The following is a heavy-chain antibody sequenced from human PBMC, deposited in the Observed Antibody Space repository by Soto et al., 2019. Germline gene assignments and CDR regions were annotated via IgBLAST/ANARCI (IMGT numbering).Heavy chain of an antibody. J-gene: IGHJ4*02. CDR2: IYYSGST. Sequence: SETLSLTCTVSGGSISSGDYYWSWIRQPPGKGLEWIGYIYYSGSTYYNPSLKSRVTISVDTSKTQFSLKLSSVTAADTAVYYCARETRGYSYGSGYFDYWGQGTLVTVSS. D-gene: IGHD5-18*01. CDR1: GGSISSGDYY. CDR3: ARETRGYSYGSGYFDY. V-gene: IGHV4-30-4*01.